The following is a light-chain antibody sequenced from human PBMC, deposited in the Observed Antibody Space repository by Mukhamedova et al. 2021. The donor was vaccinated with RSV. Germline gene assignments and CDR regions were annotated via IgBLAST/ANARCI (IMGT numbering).Light chain of an antibody. CDR3: LQDKKPDT. Sequence: WYQRRVHGKAPKLLIYAVSTLHTGVPSRFSGSGSGTDFTLTISGLQPEECATYYCLQDKKPDTFGQGTKLEIK. V-gene: IGKV1-6*01. J-gene: IGKJ2*01. CDR2: AVS.